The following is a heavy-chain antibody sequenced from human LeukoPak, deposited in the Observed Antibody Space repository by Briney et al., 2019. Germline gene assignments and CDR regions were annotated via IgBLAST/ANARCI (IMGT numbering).Heavy chain of an antibody. V-gene: IGHV3-7*01. CDR1: GFTFNIYW. CDR3: ATSYRAAFDIWGQGTMGSYRAGFDI. CDR2: INQGGSDK. Sequence: GGSLTLSCAASGFTFNIYWMIWLPHARGGALEGVANINQGGSDKYQVESVKGRFTISRDNAKNSLCLQMNSLRAEDTAVYYCATSYRAAFDIWGQGTMGSYRAGFDIWGQGTMVTVSS. D-gene: IGHD3-9*01. J-gene: IGHJ3*02.